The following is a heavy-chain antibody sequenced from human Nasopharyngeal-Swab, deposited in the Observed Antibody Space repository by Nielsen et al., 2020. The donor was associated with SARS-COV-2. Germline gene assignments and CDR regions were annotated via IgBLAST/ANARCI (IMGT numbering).Heavy chain of an antibody. CDR2: IRSKGNSYAT. CDR1: GFIFSDSA. Sequence: GESLKISCAASGFIFSDSAIHWVRQASGKGLEWVGRIRSKGNSYATEYAASVEGRFTISRDDSKHTAYLQMNSLITEDTAVYYCTRCGGSCYTGKDYWGQGTLVTVSS. J-gene: IGHJ4*02. V-gene: IGHV3-73*01. D-gene: IGHD2-15*01. CDR3: TRCGGSCYTGKDY.